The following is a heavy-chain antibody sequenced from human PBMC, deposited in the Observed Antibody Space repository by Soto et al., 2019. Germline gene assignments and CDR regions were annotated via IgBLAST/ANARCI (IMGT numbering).Heavy chain of an antibody. CDR2: IYYSGST. V-gene: IGHV4-39*01. CDR3: ARCGGGSCYRVDY. CDR1: GGSISSSSYY. J-gene: IGHJ4*02. Sequence: SETLSLTCTVSGGSISSSSYYWGWIRQPPGKGLEWIGSIYYSGSTYYNPSLKSRVTISVDTSKNQFSLKLSSVTAADTALYYCARCGGGSCYRVDYWGQGTLVTVSS. D-gene: IGHD2-15*01.